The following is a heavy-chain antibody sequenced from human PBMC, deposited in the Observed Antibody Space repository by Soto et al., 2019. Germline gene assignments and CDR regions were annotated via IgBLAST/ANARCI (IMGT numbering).Heavy chain of an antibody. D-gene: IGHD2-2*01. CDR1: GFTFSSYG. V-gene: IGHV3-33*01. Sequence: QVQLVESGGGVVQPGRSLRLSCAASGFTFSSYGMHWVRQAPGKGLEWVAVIWDDGSNKYYADSVKGRFTISRDNSKNTIYLEMNSLRDEETAVYYCARDKSHRLYCSITSCRYSGPDYWGQGSLGTVSS. CDR2: IWDDGSNK. CDR3: ARDKSHRLYCSITSCRYSGPDY. J-gene: IGHJ4*02.